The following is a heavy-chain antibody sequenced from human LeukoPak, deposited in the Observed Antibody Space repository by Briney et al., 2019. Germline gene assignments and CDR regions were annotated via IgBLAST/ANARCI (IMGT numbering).Heavy chain of an antibody. D-gene: IGHD3-10*01. J-gene: IGHJ4*02. Sequence: GASVKVSCKASGYTFTSYGISWVRQAPGQGLEWMGWISAYNGNTNYAQKLQGRVTMTTDTSTSTAYMELRSLRSDDTAVYYCARDSYYYGSGSYFGVGRAGDPIDYWGQGTLVTVSS. V-gene: IGHV1-18*01. CDR3: ARDSYYYGSGSYFGVGRAGDPIDY. CDR2: ISAYNGNT. CDR1: GYTFTSYG.